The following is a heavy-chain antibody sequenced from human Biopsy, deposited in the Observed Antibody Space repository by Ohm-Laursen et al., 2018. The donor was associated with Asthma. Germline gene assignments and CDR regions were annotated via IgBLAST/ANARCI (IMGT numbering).Heavy chain of an antibody. V-gene: IGHV3-23*01. CDR3: ATFPYGDYLPLDY. CDR2: ISGSGGIT. Sequence: SLRPSCSASGFTFSSYAMSWVRQAPGKGLEWVSAISGSGGITYYADSVKGRFTISRDNSKNTLYLQMNSLRAEDTAVYYCATFPYGDYLPLDYWGQGTLVTVSS. CDR1: GFTFSSYA. D-gene: IGHD4-17*01. J-gene: IGHJ4*02.